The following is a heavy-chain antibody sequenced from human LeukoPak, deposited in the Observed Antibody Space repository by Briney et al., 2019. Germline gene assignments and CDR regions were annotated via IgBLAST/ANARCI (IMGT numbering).Heavy chain of an antibody. V-gene: IGHV4-39*07. J-gene: IGHJ5*02. D-gene: IGHD3/OR15-3a*01. CDR2: IYYSGST. Sequence: PSETLSLTCTVSGGSISSSSYYWGWIRQPPGKGLEWIGSIYYSGSTYYNPSLKSRVTISVDTSKNQFSLKLSSVTAADTAVYYCAREPLGTGYQNWFDPWGQGTLVTVSS. CDR3: AREPLGTGYQNWFDP. CDR1: GGSISSSSYY.